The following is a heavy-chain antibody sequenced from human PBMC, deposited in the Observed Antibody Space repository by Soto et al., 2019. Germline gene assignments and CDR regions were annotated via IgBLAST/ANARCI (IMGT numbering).Heavy chain of an antibody. Sequence: KPSATLSLTCAVYGGSFNDYYWSWIRQTPGKGLEWIGEINHSGSSNYSPSLKSRVTISVDASKNQFSLKLTSVTAADTAVYYCARDNYDNTGYYSYFDFWGQGTLVT. D-gene: IGHD3-22*01. J-gene: IGHJ4*02. V-gene: IGHV4-34*01. CDR3: ARDNYDNTGYYSYFDF. CDR2: INHSGSS. CDR1: GGSFNDYY.